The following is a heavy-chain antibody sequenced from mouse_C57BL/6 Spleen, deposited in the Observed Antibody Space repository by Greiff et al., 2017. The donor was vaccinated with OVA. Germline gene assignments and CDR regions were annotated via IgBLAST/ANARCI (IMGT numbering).Heavy chain of an antibody. Sequence: VQLQQSGAELMKPGASVKLSCKATGYTFTGYWLEWVKQRPGHGLEWIGEILPGSGVTNYNEKFKGKATFTADTSSNTAYMQLSSLTTEDSAIYYCAKYYGSSYDSLFDYWGQGTTLTVSS. V-gene: IGHV1-9*01. CDR1: GYTFTGYW. CDR2: ILPGSGVT. J-gene: IGHJ2*01. D-gene: IGHD1-1*01. CDR3: AKYYGSSYDSLFDY.